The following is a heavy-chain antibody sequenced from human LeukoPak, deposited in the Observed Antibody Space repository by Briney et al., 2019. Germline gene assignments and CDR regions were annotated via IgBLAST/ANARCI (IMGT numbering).Heavy chain of an antibody. V-gene: IGHV3-23*01. CDR1: GFTFSSYA. Sequence: PGGSLRLSCAASGFTFSSYAMSWVRQAPGKGLEWVSAIRASGDNTYYADSVKGRFTISRDNSKNTLYLQMSSLRTEDTAVYYCAEDRHYYDNTGPRGDYWGQGTLVTVAS. CDR2: IRASGDNT. D-gene: IGHD3-22*01. J-gene: IGHJ4*02. CDR3: AEDRHYYDNTGPRGDY.